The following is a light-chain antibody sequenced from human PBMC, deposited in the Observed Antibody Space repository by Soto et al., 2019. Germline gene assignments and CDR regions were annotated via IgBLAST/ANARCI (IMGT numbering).Light chain of an antibody. J-gene: IGKJ3*01. CDR3: QQRRNWPPFS. Sequence: EIVLTQSPATLSLSPGERATLSCRASQSVSTYLAWYQQRPGQAPRLLIYDASSRAPGIPARFSGSGSGTDFTLTISSLEPEDFAVYYCQQRRNWPPFSFGPGTKVDIK. CDR1: QSVSTY. V-gene: IGKV3-11*01. CDR2: DAS.